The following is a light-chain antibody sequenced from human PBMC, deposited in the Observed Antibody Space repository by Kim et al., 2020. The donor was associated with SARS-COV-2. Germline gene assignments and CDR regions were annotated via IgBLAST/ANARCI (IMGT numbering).Light chain of an antibody. Sequence: TVTLSVTGSSGSSASNYVQWYQQRPGSAPTTVIYEDNQRPSGVPDRFSGSIDSSSNSASLTISGLKTEDEADYYCQSYDSSNLWVFGGGTQLTVL. CDR3: QSYDSSNLWV. J-gene: IGLJ3*02. V-gene: IGLV6-57*02. CDR1: SGSSASNY. CDR2: EDN.